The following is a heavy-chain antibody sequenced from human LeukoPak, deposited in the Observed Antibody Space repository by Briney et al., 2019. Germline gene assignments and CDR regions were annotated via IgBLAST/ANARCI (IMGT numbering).Heavy chain of an antibody. J-gene: IGHJ4*02. Sequence: ASVKVSRKVSGYTLTELSMHWVRQAPGKGLEWVGGFDPEDGETIYAQKFQGRVTMTEDTSTDTAYMELSSLRSEDTAVYYCATVRRYGSGSTPFDYWGQGTLVTVSS. CDR1: GYTLTELS. CDR2: FDPEDGET. CDR3: ATVRRYGSGSTPFDY. V-gene: IGHV1-24*01. D-gene: IGHD3-10*01.